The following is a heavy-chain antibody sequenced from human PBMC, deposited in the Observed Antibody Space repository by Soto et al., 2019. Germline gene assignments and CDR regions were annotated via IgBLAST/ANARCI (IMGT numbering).Heavy chain of an antibody. D-gene: IGHD6-19*01. CDR3: AQTLGSAVAGPGRFDL. Sequence: QVQLVQSGAEVKKPGSSVKVSCKASGGTFNRYAISWLRQAPGQEPEWMGGITHMFSIGNYAQKFQGRVTITADESTTTVHMELRRLTCEDTAVYYCAQTLGSAVAGPGRFDLWGRGTRVIVSS. CDR1: GGTFNRYA. V-gene: IGHV1-69*12. J-gene: IGHJ2*01. CDR2: ITHMFSIG.